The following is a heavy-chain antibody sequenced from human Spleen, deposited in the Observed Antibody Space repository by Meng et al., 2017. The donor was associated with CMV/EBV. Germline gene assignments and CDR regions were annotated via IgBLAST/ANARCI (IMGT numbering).Heavy chain of an antibody. D-gene: IGHD1-26*01. CDR3: ARARYRYSGSYCFDY. Sequence: GGSLRLSCAASGFTFSSYAMHWVRQAPGKGLEWVAVISYDGSNKYYADSVKGRFTISRDNSKNTLYLQMNSLRAEDTAVYYCARARYRYSGSYCFDYWGQGTLVTVSS. CDR1: GFTFSSYA. V-gene: IGHV3-30*04. CDR2: ISYDGSNK. J-gene: IGHJ4*02.